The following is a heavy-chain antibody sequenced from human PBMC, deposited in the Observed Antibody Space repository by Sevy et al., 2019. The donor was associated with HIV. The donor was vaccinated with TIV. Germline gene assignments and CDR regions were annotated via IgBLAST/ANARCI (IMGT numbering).Heavy chain of an antibody. Sequence: GGSLRLSCAASGFTFAKYSMSWLRQAPGKGLEWVSTFSFGCGRINYADSVKGRFTISRDDSKNKLYLQMKSLGAEDTATYFCAREGCTQPHDYWGQGTLVTVSS. V-gene: IGHV3-23*01. CDR3: AREGCTQPHDY. J-gene: IGHJ4*02. CDR2: FSFGCGRI. CDR1: GFTFAKYS.